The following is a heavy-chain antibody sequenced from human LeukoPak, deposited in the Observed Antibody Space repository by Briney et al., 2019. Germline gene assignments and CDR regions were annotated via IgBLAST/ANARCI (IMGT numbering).Heavy chain of an antibody. V-gene: IGHV5-51*01. D-gene: IGHD2-15*01. CDR2: IYPGDSDT. CDR1: GYSFTSYW. J-gene: IGHJ6*02. Sequence: GESLKISCKGSGYSFTSYWIGWVRQMPGKGLEWMGIIYPGDSDTRYSPSFQGQVTISAGKSISTAYLQWSSLKASDTAMYYCARQTDDSGGGMDVWGQGTTVTVSS. CDR3: ARQTDDSGGGMDV.